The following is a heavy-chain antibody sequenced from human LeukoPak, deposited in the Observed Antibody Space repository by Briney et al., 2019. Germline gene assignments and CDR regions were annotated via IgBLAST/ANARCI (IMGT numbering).Heavy chain of an antibody. CDR1: GGSISGYY. CDR2: IYYTGST. D-gene: IGHD3-10*01. Sequence: SETLSLTCSVSGGSISGYYWSWIRQPPGKGLEWIGYIYYTGSTNYNPSLKSRVTISVDTSKNQFSLKLSSVTAADTAVYYCARTTGRGALSFDPWGQGTLVTVSS. J-gene: IGHJ5*02. CDR3: ARTTGRGALSFDP. V-gene: IGHV4-59*08.